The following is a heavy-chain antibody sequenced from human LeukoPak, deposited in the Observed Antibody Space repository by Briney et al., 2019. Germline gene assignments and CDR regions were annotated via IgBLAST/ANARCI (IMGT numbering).Heavy chain of an antibody. J-gene: IGHJ4*02. CDR3: ARERRDGYNSLFDYFDY. CDR2: INHNGST. D-gene: IGHD5-24*01. V-gene: IGHV4-34*01. CDR1: GGSFSGYY. Sequence: SETLSLTCAVYGGSFSGYYWSWIRQPPGKGLEWIGEINHNGSTNYNPSLKSRVTISVDTSKNQFSLKLSSVTAADTAVYYCARERRDGYNSLFDYFDYWGQGTLVTVSS.